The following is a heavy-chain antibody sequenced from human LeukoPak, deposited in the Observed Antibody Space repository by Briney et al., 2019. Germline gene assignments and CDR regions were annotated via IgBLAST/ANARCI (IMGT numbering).Heavy chain of an antibody. CDR3: ARGPIVVVPAASYMDV. J-gene: IGHJ6*03. Sequence: GGSLRLSCAASGFTFSSYWMHWVRQAPGKGLVWVSRINSDGSSASYADSVKGRFTISRDNAKNTLYLQMNSLRAEDTAVYYCARGPIVVVPAASYMDVWGKGTTVTISS. CDR1: GFTFSSYW. V-gene: IGHV3-74*01. D-gene: IGHD2-2*01. CDR2: INSDGSSA.